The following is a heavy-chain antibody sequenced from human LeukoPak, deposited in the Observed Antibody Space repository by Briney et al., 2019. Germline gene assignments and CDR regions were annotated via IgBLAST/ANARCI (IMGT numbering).Heavy chain of an antibody. CDR2: IYYSGST. D-gene: IGHD1-14*01. Sequence: SETLSLTCTVSGGSISSGGYYWSWIRQHPGKGLEWIGYIYYSGSTYYNPSLKSRVTISVDTSKNQFSLELSSVTAADTAVYYCARYNPPWYFDLWGRGTLVTVSS. CDR3: ARYNPPWYFDL. V-gene: IGHV4-31*03. CDR1: GGSISSGGYY. J-gene: IGHJ2*01.